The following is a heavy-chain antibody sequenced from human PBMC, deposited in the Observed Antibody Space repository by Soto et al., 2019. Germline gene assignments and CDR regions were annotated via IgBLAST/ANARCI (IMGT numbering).Heavy chain of an antibody. D-gene: IGHD3-3*01. V-gene: IGHV1-2*02. Sequence: QVQLVQSGAEVKKPGASVKVSCKASGYTFSGYYVHWVRQAPGQGLEWMGCINPNSGGTNYAQKFQGRVTITADESTSTAYMELSSLRSEDTAVYYCARAAYYDFWSGKTDAFDIWGQGTMVTVSS. J-gene: IGHJ3*02. CDR1: GYTFSGYY. CDR3: ARAAYYDFWSGKTDAFDI. CDR2: INPNSGGT.